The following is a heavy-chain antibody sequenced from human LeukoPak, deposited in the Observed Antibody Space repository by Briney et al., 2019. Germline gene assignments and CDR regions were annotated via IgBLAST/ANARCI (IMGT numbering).Heavy chain of an antibody. J-gene: IGHJ4*02. V-gene: IGHV3-23*01. Sequence: GGSLRLSCTASGFTLSTYAMSWVRQAPGKGLEWVSLISGNTGSTYYADSVKGRFTISRDNSKNTLYLQMNSLRAEDTAVYYCAKDSISVVSSWYFDYWGQGTLVTVSS. CDR1: GFTLSTYA. CDR3: AKDSISVVSSWYFDY. D-gene: IGHD6-13*01. CDR2: ISGNTGST.